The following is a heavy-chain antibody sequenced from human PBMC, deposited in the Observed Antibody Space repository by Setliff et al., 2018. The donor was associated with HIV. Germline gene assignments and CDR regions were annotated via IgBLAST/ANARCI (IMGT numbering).Heavy chain of an antibody. CDR3: ARDPSYSPYYDFWSGYYPHDALDI. Sequence: ASVKVSCKASGYTFTSYYMHWVRQAPGQGLEWMGIINPSGGSTSYAQKFQGRVTMTRDTSTCTVYMELSSLRSEDTAIYYCARDPSYSPYYDFWSGYYPHDALDIWGQGTMVTVSS. V-gene: IGHV1-46*01. D-gene: IGHD3-3*01. CDR1: GYTFTSYY. J-gene: IGHJ3*02. CDR2: INPSGGST.